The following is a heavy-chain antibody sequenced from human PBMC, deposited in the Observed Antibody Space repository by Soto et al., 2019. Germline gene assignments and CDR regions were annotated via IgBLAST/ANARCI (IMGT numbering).Heavy chain of an antibody. J-gene: IGHJ4*02. Sequence: QITLKESGPTLVKPTQTLTLTCTFYGFSVTTSGVGVAWIRQTTGKALEWLATIYWDENQRYSPTLKSRLTNTKDTSKNQVVLTVTNMDPVDTATYYCAHRGPSTVLNYWGQGAMVTVSS. CDR3: AHRGPSTVLNY. CDR1: GFSVTTSGVG. V-gene: IGHV2-5*02. CDR2: IYWDENQ. D-gene: IGHD4-4*01.